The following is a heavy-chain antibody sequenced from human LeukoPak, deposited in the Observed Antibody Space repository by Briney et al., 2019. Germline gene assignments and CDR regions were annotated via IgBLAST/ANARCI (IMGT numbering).Heavy chain of an antibody. CDR2: INPNSGGT. J-gene: IGHJ5*02. Sequence: ASXKVSCKASGYTFTCYYMHWVRQAPGQGLEWMGWINPNSGGTNYAQKFQGRVTMTSDTSISTAYMELSRLRSDDTAVYYCARVMVRGVMSRFDPWGQGTLVTVSS. V-gene: IGHV1-2*02. CDR1: GYTFTCYY. CDR3: ARVMVRGVMSRFDP. D-gene: IGHD3-10*01.